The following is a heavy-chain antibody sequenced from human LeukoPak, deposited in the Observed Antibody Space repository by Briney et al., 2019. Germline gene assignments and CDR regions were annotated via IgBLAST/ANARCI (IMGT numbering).Heavy chain of an antibody. CDR2: ISSGRSVM. Sequence: PGGSLRLSCAASGFTFSVYGMSWVRQAPGKGLEWVSHISSGRSVMNYADSVKGRFTISRDNGKNSVYLQMNSPRDEDTAVYYCAGGVYGYNAFDYWGQGTLVSVSS. J-gene: IGHJ4*02. V-gene: IGHV3-48*02. D-gene: IGHD5/OR15-5a*01. CDR1: GFTFSVYG. CDR3: AGGVYGYNAFDY.